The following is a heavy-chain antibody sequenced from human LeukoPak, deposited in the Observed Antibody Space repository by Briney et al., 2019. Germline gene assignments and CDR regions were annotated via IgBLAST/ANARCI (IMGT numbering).Heavy chain of an antibody. CDR2: INPNSGGT. CDR3: ARRGYSSGWYSSYYYYLDV. CDR1: GYTFTGYY. J-gene: IGHJ6*03. V-gene: IGHV1-2*02. D-gene: IGHD6-19*01. Sequence: ASVTVSCKASGYTFTGYYMHWVRQAPGQGLEWMGWINPNSGGTNYAQKFQGRVTMTRDTSISTAYMELSRLRSDDTAVYYCARRGYSSGWYSSYYYYLDVWGKGTTVTVSS.